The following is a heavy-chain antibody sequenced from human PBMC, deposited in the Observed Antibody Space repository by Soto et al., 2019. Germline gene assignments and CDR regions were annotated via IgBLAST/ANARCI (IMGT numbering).Heavy chain of an antibody. Sequence: EVQLVETGGGLIQPGGSLRLSCAASGFTVSSNYMSWVRQAPGKRLEWVSVIYSGGSTYYADSVKGRLTISRDNSKNTLYLQMNSLRAEDTAVYYCARPHYYGSSGWDWYFDLWGRGTLVTVSS. D-gene: IGHD3-22*01. V-gene: IGHV3-53*02. CDR1: GFTVSSNY. CDR2: IYSGGST. CDR3: ARPHYYGSSGWDWYFDL. J-gene: IGHJ2*01.